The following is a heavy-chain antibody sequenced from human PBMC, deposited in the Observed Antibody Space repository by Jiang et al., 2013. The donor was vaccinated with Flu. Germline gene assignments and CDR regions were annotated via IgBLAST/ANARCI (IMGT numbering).Heavy chain of an antibody. CDR3: ARGYYYGMDV. CDR1: GFTFSSYS. CDR2: ISSSSSTI. J-gene: IGHJ6*02. V-gene: IGHV3-48*01. Sequence: VQLLESGGGLVQPGGSLRLSCAASGFTFSSYSMNWVRQAPGKGLEWVSYISSSSSTIYYADSVKGRFTISRDNAKNSLYLQMNSLRAEDTAVYYCARGYYYGMDVWGQGTTVTVSS.